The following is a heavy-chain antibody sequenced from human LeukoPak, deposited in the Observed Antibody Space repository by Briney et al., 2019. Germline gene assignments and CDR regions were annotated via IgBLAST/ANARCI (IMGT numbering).Heavy chain of an antibody. V-gene: IGHV4-59*01. D-gene: IGHD3-3*01. J-gene: IGHJ4*02. Sequence: SETLCLTGTVSGGSISSYYWSWIRQPPGKGLEWIGYTYYSGSTNYNPSLKSRVTISVDTSKNQFSLKLSSVTAADTAVYYCARMINYDFWSRYPYYFDYWGQGTLVTVSS. CDR1: GGSISSYY. CDR2: TYYSGST. CDR3: ARMINYDFWSRYPYYFDY.